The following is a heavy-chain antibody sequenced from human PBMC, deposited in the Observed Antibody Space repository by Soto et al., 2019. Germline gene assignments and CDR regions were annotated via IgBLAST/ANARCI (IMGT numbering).Heavy chain of an antibody. V-gene: IGHV4-59*08. CDR2: IYYSGST. J-gene: IGHJ4*02. CDR1: GGSMSSYY. Sequence: SETLSLTCTVSGGSMSSYYWSWVRQPPGKGLEWIGYIYYSGSTNYNPSLKSRVTILVDTSKNQFSLNLSTVTAADTAVYYCARQGRGSSLTADYWGQGTLVTAPQ. CDR3: ARQGRGSSLTADY. D-gene: IGHD3-10*01.